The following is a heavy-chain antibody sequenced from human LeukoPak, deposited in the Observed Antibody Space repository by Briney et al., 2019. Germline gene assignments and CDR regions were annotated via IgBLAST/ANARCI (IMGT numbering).Heavy chain of an antibody. V-gene: IGHV4-59*01. CDR3: ARVETADGGRFLEWLYNWFDP. J-gene: IGHJ5*02. CDR1: GGSISSYY. CDR2: IYYSGST. Sequence: PSETLSLTCTVSGGSISSYYWSWIRQPPAKGLEWIGYIYYSGSTNYNPSLKSRVTISVDTSKNQFSLKLSSVTAADTAVYYCARVETADGGRFLEWLYNWFDPWGQGTLVTVSS. D-gene: IGHD3-3*01.